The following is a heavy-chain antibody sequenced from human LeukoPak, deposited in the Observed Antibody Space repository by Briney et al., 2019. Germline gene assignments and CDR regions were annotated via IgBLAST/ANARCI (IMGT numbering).Heavy chain of an antibody. J-gene: IGHJ3*02. D-gene: IGHD1-14*01. Sequence: ASVKVSCKASGYTFTNYYMHWVRQAPGQGLEWIGIINPSGDSTNCAQKFQGRVTMTRNTSVSTAYMELASLRSEDTAVYYCARNAPNTGKFDIWGQGTMVTVSS. CDR2: INPSGDST. V-gene: IGHV1-46*01. CDR3: ARNAPNTGKFDI. CDR1: GYTFTNYY.